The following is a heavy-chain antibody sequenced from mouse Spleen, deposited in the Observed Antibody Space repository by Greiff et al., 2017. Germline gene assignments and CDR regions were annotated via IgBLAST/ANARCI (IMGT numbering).Heavy chain of an antibody. Sequence: VQLQQSGPELVKPGASVKISCKASGYAFSSSWMNWVKQRPGKGLEWIGRIYPGDGDTNYNGKFKGKATLTADKSSSTAYMQLSSLTSEDSAVYFCARKAYGSSRHWYFDVWGTGTTVTVSS. V-gene: IGHV1-82*01. J-gene: IGHJ1*03. D-gene: IGHD1-1*01. CDR3: ARKAYGSSRHWYFDV. CDR1: GYAFSSSW. CDR2: IYPGDGDT.